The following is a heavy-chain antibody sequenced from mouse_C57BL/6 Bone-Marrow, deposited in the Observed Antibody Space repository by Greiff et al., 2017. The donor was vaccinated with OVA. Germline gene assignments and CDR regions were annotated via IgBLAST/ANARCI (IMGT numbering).Heavy chain of an antibody. V-gene: IGHV5-4*01. CDR3: ARDFGPFAY. CDR1: GFTFSSYA. J-gene: IGHJ3*01. Sequence: EVQGVESGGGLVKPGGSLKLSCAASGFTFSSYAMSWVRQTPEKRLEWVATISDGGSYTYYPDNVKGRFTISRDNAKNHLYLQMSHLKSEDTAMYYCARDFGPFAYWGQGTLVTVSA. CDR2: ISDGGSYT.